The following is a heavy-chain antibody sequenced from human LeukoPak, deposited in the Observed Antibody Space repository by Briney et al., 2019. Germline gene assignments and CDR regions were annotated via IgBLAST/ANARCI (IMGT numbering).Heavy chain of an antibody. D-gene: IGHD3-3*01. CDR2: VAYDGFAGSHT. CDR3: AKSRDYDFWKIHMDV. J-gene: IGHJ6*03. V-gene: IGHV3-30*18. CDR1: GFTFSSYS. Sequence: GRSLRLSCVASGFTFSSYSMHWVRQAPGKGLQWVAVVAYDGFAGSHTYYADSVKGRFTISRDNSKNTLYLQMNSLRAEDTAVYYCAKSRDYDFWKIHMDVWGKGTTVTVSS.